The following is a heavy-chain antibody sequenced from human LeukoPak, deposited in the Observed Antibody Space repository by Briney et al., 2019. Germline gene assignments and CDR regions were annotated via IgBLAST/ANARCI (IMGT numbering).Heavy chain of an antibody. V-gene: IGHV3-48*01. J-gene: IGHJ4*02. CDR3: ARDLYSDYDFDY. CDR1: GFTFSSYT. CDR2: ISSSGSTI. Sequence: SGGSLRLSCAASGFTFSSYTMNWVRQAPGKGLEWLSYISSSGSTIYYADSVKGRFTISRDNAKNSLYLQMNSLRAEDTAVYYCARDLYSDYDFDYWGQGTLVTVSS. D-gene: IGHD4-11*01.